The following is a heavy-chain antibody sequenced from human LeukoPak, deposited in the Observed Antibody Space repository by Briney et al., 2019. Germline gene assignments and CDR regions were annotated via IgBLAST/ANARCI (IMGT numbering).Heavy chain of an antibody. J-gene: IGHJ4*02. CDR1: GFTFSDHY. CDR3: ARDYSAAGFFDY. V-gene: IGHV3-72*01. D-gene: IGHD6-19*01. CDR2: TRNKANSYIT. Sequence: PGGSLRLSCAASGFTFSDHYMDWVRQAPGKGLEWVGRTRNKANSYITEYAASVKGRFTISRDDSKNSLYLHMNSLKPEDTAVYYCARDYSAAGFFDYWGQGTLVTVSS.